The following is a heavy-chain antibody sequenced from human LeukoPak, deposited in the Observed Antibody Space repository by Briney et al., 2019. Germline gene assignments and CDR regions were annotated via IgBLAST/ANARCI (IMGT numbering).Heavy chain of an antibody. J-gene: IGHJ4*02. V-gene: IGHV3-23*01. Sequence: GGSLRLSCAASGFTFSSYAMSWVRQAPGKGLEWVSAISGSGGSTYCADSVKGRFTISRDNSKNTLYLQMNSLRAEDTAVYYCAKDWKNYYDSSGYYLRVDYFDYWGQGTLVTVSS. CDR1: GFTFSSYA. CDR2: ISGSGGST. CDR3: AKDWKNYYDSSGYYLRVDYFDY. D-gene: IGHD3-22*01.